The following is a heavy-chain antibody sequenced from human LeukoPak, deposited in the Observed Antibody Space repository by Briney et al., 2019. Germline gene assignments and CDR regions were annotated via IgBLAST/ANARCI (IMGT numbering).Heavy chain of an antibody. Sequence: GGSLRLSCAASGFTVSSNYMSWVRQAPGKGLEWVSVIYSGGSTYYADSVKGRFTISRDNSKNTLYLQMNSLRAEDTAVYYCARVVDGSGSYSHFDYWGQGTLVTVSS. CDR2: IYSGGST. CDR1: GFTVSSNY. D-gene: IGHD3-10*01. CDR3: ARVVDGSGSYSHFDY. V-gene: IGHV3-66*01. J-gene: IGHJ4*02.